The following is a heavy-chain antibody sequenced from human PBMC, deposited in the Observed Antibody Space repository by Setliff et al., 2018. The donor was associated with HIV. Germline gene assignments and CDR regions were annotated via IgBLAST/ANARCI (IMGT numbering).Heavy chain of an antibody. CDR1: GDSVSSNSGA. Sequence: SQTLSLTCAISGDSVSSNSGAWNWIRQSPSRGLEWLGRTYYRSKWYNDYAVSVKSRITINPDTSKNQFSLQLNSVTPEDTAVYYCARVYCSGGSCYDAFDIWGQGTMVTVSS. V-gene: IGHV6-1*01. D-gene: IGHD2-15*01. CDR3: ARVYCSGGSCYDAFDI. J-gene: IGHJ3*02. CDR2: TYYRSKWYN.